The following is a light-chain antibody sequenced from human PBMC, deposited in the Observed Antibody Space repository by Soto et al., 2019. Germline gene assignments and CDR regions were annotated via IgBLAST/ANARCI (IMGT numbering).Light chain of an antibody. CDR1: GGDVGGYNY. V-gene: IGLV2-14*01. CDR3: SSQTGSATMV. J-gene: IGLJ2*01. Sequence: QSALTQPASVSGSPGQSITISCAGTGGDVGGYNYVSWYQQFPGKAPKLMIYEVSNRPSGVSDRFSGSKSGNTASLIISGLQAEDEADYYCSSQTGSATMVFGGGTKVTVL. CDR2: EVS.